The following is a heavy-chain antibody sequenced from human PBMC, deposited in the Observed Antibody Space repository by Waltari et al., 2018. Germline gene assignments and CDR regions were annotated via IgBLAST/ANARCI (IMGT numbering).Heavy chain of an antibody. V-gene: IGHV3-23*01. J-gene: IGHJ3*02. CDR3: AREQQLLNDAFDI. D-gene: IGHD6-13*01. CDR1: GFTFSSYA. Sequence: EVQLLESGGGLVQPGGSLRLSCAASGFTFSSYAMSWVRQAPGKGLVWVSAISGSGGSTYYADSVKGRFTISRDNSKNTLYLQMNSLRAEDTAVYYCAREQQLLNDAFDIWGQGTMVTVSS. CDR2: ISGSGGST.